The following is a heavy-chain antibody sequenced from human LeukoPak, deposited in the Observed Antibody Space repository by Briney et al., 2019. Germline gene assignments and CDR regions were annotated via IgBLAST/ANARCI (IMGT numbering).Heavy chain of an antibody. CDR1: GNSISSGDNY. CDR2: IYYSGST. J-gene: IGHJ6*03. D-gene: IGHD3-10*01. Sequence: SQTLSLTCTVSGNSISSGDNYWSWIRQPPGKGLEWIGYIYYSGSTNYNPSLKSRVTISVDTSKNQFSLKLSSVTAADTAVYYCARSHLWFGEFDYYYYMDVWGKGTTVTISS. CDR3: ARSHLWFGEFDYYYYMDV. V-gene: IGHV4-61*08.